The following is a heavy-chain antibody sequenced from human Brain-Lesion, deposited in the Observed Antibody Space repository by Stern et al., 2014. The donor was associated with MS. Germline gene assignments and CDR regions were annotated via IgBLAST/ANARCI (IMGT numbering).Heavy chain of an antibody. V-gene: IGHV4-39*01. J-gene: IGHJ5*02. CDR3: AGEEDIRYCSGGSCTGNWFDP. CDR1: GGSVSSTSYA. CDR2: IYYSGNT. Sequence: QVQLQESGPGLVKPSETLSLTCTVAGGSVSSTSYAWAWVRQPPGKGLEWIGTIYYSGNTSYSPSLKSRLTLSLVTSKNQSSPQRRSVTAADTAVYYCAGEEDIRYCSGGSCTGNWFDPWGQGTLVTVSS. D-gene: IGHD2-15*01.